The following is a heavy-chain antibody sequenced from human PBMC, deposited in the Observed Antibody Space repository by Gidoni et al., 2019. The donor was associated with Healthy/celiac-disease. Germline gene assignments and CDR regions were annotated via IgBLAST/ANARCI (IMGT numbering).Heavy chain of an antibody. CDR3: ARDNYDSSGPYYFDY. J-gene: IGHJ4*02. Sequence: QVQLVESGGGVVQPGRSLRLSCAASGFTFSSYGMHWVRQAPGKGLAGVAVIWYDGSNKYYADSVKGRFTISRDNSKNTLYLQMNSLRAEDTAVYYCARDNYDSSGPYYFDYWGQGTLVTVSS. CDR1: GFTFSSYG. V-gene: IGHV3-33*01. CDR2: IWYDGSNK. D-gene: IGHD3-22*01.